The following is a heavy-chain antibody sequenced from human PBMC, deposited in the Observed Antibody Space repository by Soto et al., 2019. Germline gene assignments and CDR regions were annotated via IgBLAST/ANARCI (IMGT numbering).Heavy chain of an antibody. J-gene: IGHJ4*02. CDR2: ISNDGNSE. V-gene: IGHV3-30*18. CDR1: GFTFSVFG. CDR3: AKTITTIGVSSTGRGALLDN. Sequence: QVQLVESGGGVVQPGRSLSLSCAASGFTFSVFGMHWVRQAPGKGLEWVAGISNDGNSEQYADSVKGRFTISRDNSKNTFYLQMNSLSVEDTAVYYCAKTITTIGVSSTGRGALLDNWGQGILVSVSS. D-gene: IGHD3-3*01.